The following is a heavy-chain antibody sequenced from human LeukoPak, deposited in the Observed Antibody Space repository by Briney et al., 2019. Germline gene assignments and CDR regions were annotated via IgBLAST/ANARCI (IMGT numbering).Heavy chain of an antibody. V-gene: IGHV5-51*01. Sequence: KPGESLKISCKGSGYSFTSYWIGWVRQMPGKGLEWMGIVYPGDSDTRYSPSFQGQVTISADKSISTAYLQRSSLKASDTAMYYCAGLPRLRGYSYGFWGQGTLVTVSS. J-gene: IGHJ4*02. CDR2: VYPGDSDT. D-gene: IGHD5-18*01. CDR1: GYSFTSYW. CDR3: AGLPRLRGYSYGF.